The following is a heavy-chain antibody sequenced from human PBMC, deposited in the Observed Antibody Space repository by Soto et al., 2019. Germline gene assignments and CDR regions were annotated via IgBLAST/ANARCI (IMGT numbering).Heavy chain of an antibody. D-gene: IGHD4-17*01. V-gene: IGHV1-2*04. CDR2: VDPTGGGS. Sequence: QGQLLQSGAEVKKPGASVKVSCKTSGYSFTYYKLHWVRQAPGQGLEWMGWVDPTGGGSNSAQKFQGSVTMTWDTSITTAYLDLTRLTTNDTATYFFATWVDYGDFEGFDFWGQGTLVTVSS. J-gene: IGHJ4*02. CDR3: ATWVDYGDFEGFDF. CDR1: GYSFTYYK.